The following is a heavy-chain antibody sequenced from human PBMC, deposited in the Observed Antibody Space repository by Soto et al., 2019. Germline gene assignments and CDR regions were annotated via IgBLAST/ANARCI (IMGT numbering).Heavy chain of an antibody. CDR2: MNPNSGNT. CDR1: GYTFTSYD. CDR3: ARAPDHIVVVVAATFNWFDP. Sequence: QVQLVQSGAEVKKPGASVKVSCKASGYTFTSYDINWVRQATGQGLEWMGWMNPNSGNTGYAQKFQGRVTMTRNTSISTAYMELSSLRSEDTAVYYCARAPDHIVVVVAATFNWFDPWGQGTLVTVSS. D-gene: IGHD2-15*01. J-gene: IGHJ5*02. V-gene: IGHV1-8*01.